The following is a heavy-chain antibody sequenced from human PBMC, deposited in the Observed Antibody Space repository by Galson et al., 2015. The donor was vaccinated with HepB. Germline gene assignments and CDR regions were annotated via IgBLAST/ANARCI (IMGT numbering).Heavy chain of an antibody. CDR2: VHYTGTT. J-gene: IGHJ4*02. D-gene: IGHD2-15*01. Sequence: ETLSLTCTVSGGFISTYYWGWIRQPPGKTLEWIGYVHYTGTTNYSPSLKSRVTVSLDMSKNQFFLKLNSVTAADTAVYYCARERTYCSGGSCDFAFDYWGQGTLVTVSS. CDR3: ARERTYCSGGSCDFAFDY. V-gene: IGHV4-59*01. CDR1: GGFISTYY.